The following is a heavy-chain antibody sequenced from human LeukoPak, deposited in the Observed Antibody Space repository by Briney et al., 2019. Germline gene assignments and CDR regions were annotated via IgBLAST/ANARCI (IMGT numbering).Heavy chain of an antibody. CDR2: IKQDGSDK. V-gene: IGHV3-7*01. D-gene: IGHD3-3*01. Sequence: GGSLRLSCAASGFTFSSYWMSWVRQTPGKGLEWVANIKQDGSDKYYVDSVKGRFTISRDNAKNSLYLQMNTLRGEDTAVYYCATVPHQYEGYWGQGTLVTVSS. CDR3: ATVPHQYEGY. J-gene: IGHJ4*02. CDR1: GFTFSSYW.